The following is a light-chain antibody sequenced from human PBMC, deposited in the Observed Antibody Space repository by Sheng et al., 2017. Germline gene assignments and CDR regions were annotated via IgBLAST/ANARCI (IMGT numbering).Light chain of an antibody. CDR2: KAS. J-gene: IGKJ3*01. Sequence: DIQMTQSPSTLSASVGDRVTITCRASQSISSWLAWYQQKPGKAPKLLINKASNLESGVPSRFSGSGSGTEFTLTISSLQPDDFATYYCQQYNSSVFTFGPGTKVDIK. CDR1: QSISSW. V-gene: IGKV1-5*03. CDR3: QQYNSSVFT.